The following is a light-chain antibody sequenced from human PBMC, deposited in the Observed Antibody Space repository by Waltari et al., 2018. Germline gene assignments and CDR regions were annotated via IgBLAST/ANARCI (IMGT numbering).Light chain of an antibody. CDR2: AAS. CDR3: QQSYSLYT. J-gene: IGKJ2*01. Sequence: DIQITTSPSSLSASVGARVTITFRASQSISSYLNWYQQKPGKAPKLLIYAASSLQSGVPSRFSGSGSGTDFTLTISSLQPEDFATYYCQQSYSLYTFGQGTKLEIK. CDR1: QSISSY. V-gene: IGKV1-39*01.